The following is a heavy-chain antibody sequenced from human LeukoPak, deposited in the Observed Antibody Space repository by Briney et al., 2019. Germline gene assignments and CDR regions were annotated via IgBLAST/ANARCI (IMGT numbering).Heavy chain of an antibody. V-gene: IGHV1-24*01. CDR3: ARGRPKAGAGGDY. CDR2: FDPEDGET. Sequence: GASVKVSCKVSGYTLTELSMHWVRQAPGKGLEWMGGFDPEDGETIYAQKFQGRVTMTRNTSISTAYMELSSLRSEDTAVYYCARGRPKAGAGGDYWGQGTLVTVSS. D-gene: IGHD1-26*01. J-gene: IGHJ4*02. CDR1: GYTLTELS.